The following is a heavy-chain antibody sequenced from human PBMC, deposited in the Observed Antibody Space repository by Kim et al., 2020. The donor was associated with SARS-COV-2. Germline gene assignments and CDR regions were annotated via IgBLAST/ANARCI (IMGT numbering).Heavy chain of an antibody. D-gene: IGHD7-27*01. Sequence: SETLSLTCTVSGGSISSSSYYWGWIRQPPGKGLEWIGSIYYSGSTYYNPSLKSRVTISVDTSKNQFSLKLSSVTAADTAVYYCARLQTNWGSKGWFDPWGQGTLVTVSS. V-gene: IGHV4-39*01. CDR1: GGSISSSSYY. J-gene: IGHJ5*02. CDR3: ARLQTNWGSKGWFDP. CDR2: IYYSGST.